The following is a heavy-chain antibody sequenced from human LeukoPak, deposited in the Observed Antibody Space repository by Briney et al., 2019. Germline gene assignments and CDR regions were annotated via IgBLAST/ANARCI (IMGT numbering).Heavy chain of an antibody. CDR1: GFTFSSYA. CDR2: ISGSGGST. CDR3: AKGRVYYYGSGSQEYFQH. V-gene: IGHV3-23*01. J-gene: IGHJ1*01. D-gene: IGHD3-10*01. Sequence: PGGSLRLSCAASGFTFSSYAMGWVRQAPGKGLEWVSAISGSGGSTYYADSVRGRFTISRDNSKNTLYLQMNSLRAEDTAVYYCAKGRVYYYGSGSQEYFQHWGQGTLVTVSS.